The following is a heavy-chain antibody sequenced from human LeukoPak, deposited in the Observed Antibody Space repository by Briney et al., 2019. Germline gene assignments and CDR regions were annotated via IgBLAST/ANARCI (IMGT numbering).Heavy chain of an antibody. CDR1: GYIFTSSV. CDR3: ARVTTGDAFDI. CDR2: ISAYNGNT. V-gene: IGHV1-18*01. Sequence: AAVKFSCTASGYIFTSSVISWVRQAPGQGLGWMGWISAYNGNTNYAQKLQGRVTMTTDTSTSTAYMELRSLRSDDTAVYYCARVTTGDAFDIWGQGTMVTVSS. D-gene: IGHD4-11*01. J-gene: IGHJ3*02.